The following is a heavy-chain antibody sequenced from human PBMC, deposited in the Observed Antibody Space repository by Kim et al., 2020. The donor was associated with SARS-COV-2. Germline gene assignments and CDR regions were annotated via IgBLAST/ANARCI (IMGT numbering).Heavy chain of an antibody. V-gene: IGHV4-39*01. CDR3: ASRPGPDSSSPDEFGP. D-gene: IGHD6-13*01. Sequence: SETLSLTCTVSGGSISSSSYYWGWIRQPPGKGLEWIGSIYYSGSTYYNPSLKSRVTISVDTSKNPFSLKLSSVTAADTAVYYCASRPGPDSSSPDEFGPWGQGAMGTVSS. CDR1: GGSISSSSYY. J-gene: IGHJ5*02. CDR2: IYYSGST.